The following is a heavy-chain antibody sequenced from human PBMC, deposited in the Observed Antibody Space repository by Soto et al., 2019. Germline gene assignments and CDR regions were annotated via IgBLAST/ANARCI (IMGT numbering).Heavy chain of an antibody. CDR2: ISYDGSNK. J-gene: IGHJ4*02. Sequence: GGSLRLSCAASGFTFSSYAMHWVRQAPGKGLEWVAVISYDGSNKYYADSVKGRFTITRDNSKNTLYLQMNSMRAEDTAVYDCARDEMATIDYWGQGTLVTVSS. CDR3: ARDEMATIDY. CDR1: GFTFSSYA. V-gene: IGHV3-30-3*01. D-gene: IGHD5-12*01.